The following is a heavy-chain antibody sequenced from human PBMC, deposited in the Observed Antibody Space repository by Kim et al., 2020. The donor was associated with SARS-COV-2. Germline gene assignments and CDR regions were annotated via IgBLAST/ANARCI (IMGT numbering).Heavy chain of an antibody. Sequence: SETLSLTCTVSGGSISSYYWSWIRQPPGKGLEWIGYIYYSGSTNYNPSLKSRVTISVDTSKNQFSLKQSSVTAADTPVYYCARGRGYYDSSGYYLDQFDYWGQGTLVTVSS. CDR1: GGSISSYY. J-gene: IGHJ4*02. V-gene: IGHV4-59*13. CDR2: IYYSGST. D-gene: IGHD3-22*01. CDR3: ARGRGYYDSSGYYLDQFDY.